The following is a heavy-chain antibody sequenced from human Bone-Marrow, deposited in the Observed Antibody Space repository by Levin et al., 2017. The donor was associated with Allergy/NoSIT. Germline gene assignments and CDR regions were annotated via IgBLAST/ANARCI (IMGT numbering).Heavy chain of an antibody. CDR2: IYYSGSI. V-gene: IGHV4-59*02. J-gene: IGHJ3*01. Sequence: SETLSLTCTVSGDSVSGNFWSWIRQPPGKGLESIAYIYYSGSITYNPSLKSRVTISVDVSRNQYSLKLSSVTAADTAVYFCAGSIDKNKITPALDVWGQGTMVTVSS. D-gene: IGHD3-16*01. CDR3: AGSIDKNKITPALDV. CDR1: GDSVSGNF.